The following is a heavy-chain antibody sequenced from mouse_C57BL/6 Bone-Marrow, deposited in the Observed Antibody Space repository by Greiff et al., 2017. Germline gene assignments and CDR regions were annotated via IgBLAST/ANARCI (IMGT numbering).Heavy chain of an antibody. J-gene: IGHJ4*01. CDR3: ASPLYYYDARDY. CDR1: GFTFSSYG. V-gene: IGHV5-6*01. D-gene: IGHD1-1*01. Sequence: DVQLVESGGDLVKPGGSLKLSCAASGFTFSSYGMSWVRQTPDKRLEWVATISSGGSYTYYPDSVKGRFTISRDNTKNTLYLQMSGLKSEDTAMYYGASPLYYYDARDYWGQGTSVTVSS. CDR2: ISSGGSYT.